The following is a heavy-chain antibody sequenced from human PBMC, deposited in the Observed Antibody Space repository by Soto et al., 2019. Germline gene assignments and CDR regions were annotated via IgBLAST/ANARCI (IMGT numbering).Heavy chain of an antibody. CDR3: ARVESMLPSVLTSPLDY. CDR1: GDAISNDNYH. V-gene: IGHV4-30-4*08. CDR2: IYSTGST. J-gene: IGHJ4*02. D-gene: IGHD3-16*01. Sequence: QVQLQESGPGLVKPSQTLSLICTVSGDAISNDNYHWSWIRQPPGKGLEWIGYIYSTGSTTYNPSLRSRLTMSIDPSKRHFSLKLTSVTAADTAVYYCARVESMLPSVLTSPLDYWGQGTLVTVSS.